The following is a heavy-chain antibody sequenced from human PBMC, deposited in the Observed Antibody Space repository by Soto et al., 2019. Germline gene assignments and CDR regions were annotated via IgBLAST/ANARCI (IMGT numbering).Heavy chain of an antibody. V-gene: IGHV4-31*03. Sequence: PSETLSLTCTVSGGSISSGGHYWSWIRHLPGMGLEWIGYIFYSGSTYFNPSLKSRVTISIDTSKNQFSLNLGSVTAADTAVYYCGRKGITAGGHFDYWGLGTLVTVSS. J-gene: IGHJ4*02. CDR3: GRKGITAGGHFDY. CDR2: IFYSGST. D-gene: IGHD6-13*01. CDR1: GGSISSGGHY.